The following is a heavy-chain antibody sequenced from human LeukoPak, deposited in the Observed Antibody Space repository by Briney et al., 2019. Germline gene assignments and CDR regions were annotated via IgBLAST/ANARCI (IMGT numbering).Heavy chain of an antibody. CDR3: AKDARDPDYGDYEGDY. CDR1: GFTFSSYA. CDR2: ISGSGGST. V-gene: IGHV3-23*01. Sequence: GASLRLSCAASGFTFSSYAMSWVRQAPGKGLEWVSAISGSGGSTYYADSVKGRFTISRDNSKNTLYLQMNSLRAEDTAVYYCAKDARDPDYGDYEGDYWGQGTLSPSPQ. J-gene: IGHJ4*02. D-gene: IGHD4-17*01.